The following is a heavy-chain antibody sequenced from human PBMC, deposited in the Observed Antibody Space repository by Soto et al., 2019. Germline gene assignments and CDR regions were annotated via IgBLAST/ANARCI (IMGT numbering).Heavy chain of an antibody. V-gene: IGHV3-23*01. J-gene: IGHJ6*02. CDR2: ISGSGGST. D-gene: IGHD3-9*01. CDR1: GFTFSSYA. Sequence: PGGSLRLSCAASGFTFSSYAMSWVRQAPGKGLEWVSAISGSGGSTYYADSVKGRFTISRDNSKNTLYLQMNSLRAEDTAVYYCAKDLRGWLLEPNYYGMDVWGQGTTVTVSS. CDR3: AKDLRGWLLEPNYYGMDV.